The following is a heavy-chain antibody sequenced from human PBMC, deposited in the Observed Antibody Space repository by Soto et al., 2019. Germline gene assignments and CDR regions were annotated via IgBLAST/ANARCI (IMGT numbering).Heavy chain of an antibody. CDR1: GFTFSDYY. D-gene: IGHD6-13*01. CDR3: ARSSLGYSSSHYYYYYYMDV. J-gene: IGHJ6*03. Sequence: QVQLVESGGGLVKPGGSLRLSCAASGFTFSDYYMSWIRQAPGKGLEWGSYISSSGSTIYYAGSVKGRFTISRDNTKNSLYLQMNSLRAEDTAVYYCARSSLGYSSSHYYYYYYMDVWGQGTTVTVSS. V-gene: IGHV3-11*01. CDR2: ISSSGSTI.